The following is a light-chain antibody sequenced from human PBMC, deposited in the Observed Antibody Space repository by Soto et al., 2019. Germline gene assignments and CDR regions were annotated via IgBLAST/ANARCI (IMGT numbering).Light chain of an antibody. Sequence: TLSLSPGDRATLSCRASESVTSSLAWYQQKPGQPPRLLIYAASTRATDVPARFSGGGSETEFTLTISSLQSEDFAVYFCQQYNIWPLWTFGQGTKVDIK. V-gene: IGKV3-15*01. CDR1: ESVTSS. CDR2: AAS. J-gene: IGKJ1*01. CDR3: QQYNIWPLWT.